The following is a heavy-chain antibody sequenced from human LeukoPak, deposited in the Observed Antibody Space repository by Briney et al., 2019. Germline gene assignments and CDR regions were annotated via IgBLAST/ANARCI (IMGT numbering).Heavy chain of an antibody. Sequence: GGSLRLSCAASGFTFSSYSMNWVRQAPGKGLEWVSYISSSSSSIYYADSVKGRFTISRDNAKNSLYLQMNSLRAEDTAVYYCARGTPDFWSGYCLDYWGQGTLVTVSS. V-gene: IGHV3-48*01. J-gene: IGHJ4*02. CDR1: GFTFSSYS. CDR2: ISSSSSSI. CDR3: ARGTPDFWSGYCLDY. D-gene: IGHD3-3*01.